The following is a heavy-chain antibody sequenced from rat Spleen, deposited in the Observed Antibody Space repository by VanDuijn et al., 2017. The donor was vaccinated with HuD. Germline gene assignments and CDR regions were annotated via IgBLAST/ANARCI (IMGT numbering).Heavy chain of an antibody. CDR3: ARRRNYDGYYHVMDA. D-gene: IGHD1-12*03. V-gene: IGHV5-62*01. CDR1: GFTFSSYG. J-gene: IGHJ4*01. CDR2: ISSSSGT. Sequence: AVQLVESGGGLVQPGKSLKLSCSASGFTFSSYGMHWIRQSPGKGLDWIAYISSSSGTVYADAVKERFTISRDNAKNTLYLQLNSLKSEDTAIYYCARRRNYDGYYHVMDAWGQGASVTVSS.